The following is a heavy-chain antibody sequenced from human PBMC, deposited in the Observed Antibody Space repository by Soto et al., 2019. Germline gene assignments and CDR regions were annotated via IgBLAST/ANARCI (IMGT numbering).Heavy chain of an antibody. CDR2: IMYSGYS. CDR3: ARHGFGPLQGLVDV. Sequence: QVQLQGSGPGLVKPSETLSLTCTVSGDSLTNYYCSWFRQPPGKGLEWIGYIMYSGYSAYNLSLKRRVTMSMDTSKTQFSLMLESVTATYTAVYYCARHGFGPLQGLVDVWGQGTTVIVSS. J-gene: IGHJ6*02. D-gene: IGHD3-10*01. V-gene: IGHV4-59*08. CDR1: GDSLTNYY.